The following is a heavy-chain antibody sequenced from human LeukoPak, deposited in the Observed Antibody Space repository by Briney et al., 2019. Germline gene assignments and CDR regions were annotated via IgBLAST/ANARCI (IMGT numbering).Heavy chain of an antibody. D-gene: IGHD2-2*01. CDR3: ARVPAAIPSPDY. CDR2: IYYSGST. J-gene: IGHJ4*02. Sequence: SQTLSLTCTVSGDSLSSGGYFWSWIRQHPGKGLEWIGYIYYSGSTYYNPSLKSRLTISVDTSKNQFSLMLSSVTAADTAVYYCARVPAAIPSPDYWGQGTLVTVSS. CDR1: GDSLSSGGYF. V-gene: IGHV4-31*03.